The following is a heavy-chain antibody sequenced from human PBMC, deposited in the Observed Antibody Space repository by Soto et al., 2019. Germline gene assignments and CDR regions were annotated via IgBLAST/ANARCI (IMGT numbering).Heavy chain of an antibody. CDR2: IDPSDSQT. Sequence: ESLKISCKGSGYSFAGYWITWVRQMPGKGLEWMGRIDPSDSQTYYSPSFRGHVTISAAKSITTVFLQWSSLRASDTAMYYCARLLWATVTHGAFDIWGQGTMVTVSS. J-gene: IGHJ3*02. V-gene: IGHV5-10-1*01. CDR3: ARLLWATVTHGAFDI. CDR1: GYSFAGYW. D-gene: IGHD4-17*01.